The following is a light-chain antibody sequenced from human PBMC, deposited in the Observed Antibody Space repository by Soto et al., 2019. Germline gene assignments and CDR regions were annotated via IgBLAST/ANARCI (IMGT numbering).Light chain of an antibody. CDR3: QQYGSSGT. J-gene: IGKJ1*01. CDR1: QSVSNNY. Sequence: VMTQSPATLSVXPGERATLSXRASQSVSNNYLAWYQQKPGQAPRLLIYGASNRATGIPDRFSGSGSGTDFTLTISRLEPEDFAVYYCQQYGSSGTFGQGTKVDI. CDR2: GAS. V-gene: IGKV3-20*01.